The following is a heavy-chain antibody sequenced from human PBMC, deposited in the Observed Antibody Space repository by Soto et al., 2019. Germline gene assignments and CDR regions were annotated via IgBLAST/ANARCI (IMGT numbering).Heavy chain of an antibody. CDR2: ISGSGGST. D-gene: IGHD6-19*01. J-gene: IGHJ6*02. CDR3: AKSFSGLPVAGTDYYYGMDV. Sequence: PGGSLRLSCAASGFTFSSYAMSWVRQAPGKGLEWVSAISGSGGSTYYADSVKGRFTISRDNSKNTLYLQMNSLRAEDTAVYYCAKSFSGLPVAGTDYYYGMDVWGQGTTVTVSS. V-gene: IGHV3-23*01. CDR1: GFTFSSYA.